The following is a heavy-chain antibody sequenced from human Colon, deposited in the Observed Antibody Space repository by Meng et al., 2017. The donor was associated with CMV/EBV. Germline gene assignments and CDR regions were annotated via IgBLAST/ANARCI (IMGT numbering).Heavy chain of an antibody. CDR1: GDSISGRSYY. D-gene: IGHD5-24*01. CDR3: ARMALHWYFDL. V-gene: IGHV4-39*07. Sequence: QLPEPGPGLVKPSGTLSLTCTVSGDSISGRSYYWGWIRQPPGKGLEWIASIYYTGSDYHNPSLKSRVTISIDTSNNQFSLRLTSVTAADTAVYYCARMALHWYFDLWGRGTLVTVSS. J-gene: IGHJ2*01. CDR2: IYYTGSD.